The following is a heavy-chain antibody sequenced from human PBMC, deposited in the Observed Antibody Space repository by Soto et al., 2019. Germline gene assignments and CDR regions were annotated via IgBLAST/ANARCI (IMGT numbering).Heavy chain of an antibody. Sequence: PWGSLRLSCAASGFTLRSYYMNWVRQAPGKGLEWVSVIYNSGSTYYADSVKDRFTISRDNSKNMLYLQMNSLRVEDTAVYYCAREYFYHMDVWGKGTTVTVSS. CDR2: IYNSGST. CDR1: GFTLRSYY. CDR3: AREYFYHMDV. V-gene: IGHV3-66*01. J-gene: IGHJ6*03.